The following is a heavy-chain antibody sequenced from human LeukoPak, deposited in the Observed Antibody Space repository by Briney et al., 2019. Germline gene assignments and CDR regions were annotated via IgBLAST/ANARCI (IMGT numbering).Heavy chain of an antibody. Sequence: KPSETLSLTCTVSCGSISRYYWSWIRQPAGKGREWMVYIYYSGSTNYKPSLNTRVTISADTSKNKFSLKLSSVTAADTAVNYCARLIEGALNYWGQGTLVTVSS. V-gene: IGHV4-59*01. D-gene: IGHD1-26*01. J-gene: IGHJ4*02. CDR1: CGSISRYY. CDR3: ARLIEGALNY. CDR2: IYYSGST.